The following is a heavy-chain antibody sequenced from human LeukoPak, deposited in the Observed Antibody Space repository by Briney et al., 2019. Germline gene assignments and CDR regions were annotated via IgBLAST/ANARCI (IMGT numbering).Heavy chain of an antibody. J-gene: IGHJ4*02. CDR2: VYYSGST. Sequence: PSETLSLTCIVSGDFITAYYWNWIRQPPGKGLEWIGYVYYSGSTEYNPSLRSRVTISLDMSKHQFSLNLTSVTAADTAVYYCARNFPRKYYDILTGYDFDYFDYWGQGTLVTVSS. V-gene: IGHV4-59*01. D-gene: IGHD3-9*01. CDR1: GDFITAYY. CDR3: ARNFPRKYYDILTGYDFDYFDY.